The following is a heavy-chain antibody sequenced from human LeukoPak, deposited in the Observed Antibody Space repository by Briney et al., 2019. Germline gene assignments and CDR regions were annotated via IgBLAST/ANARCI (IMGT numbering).Heavy chain of an antibody. Sequence: SETLSLTCSVSGGSISSSSYYWSWIRQPPGKGLEWIGYIYYSGSTNYNPSLKSRVTISVDTSKNQFSLKLSSVTAADTAVYYCAREGGQQLDEFDYWGQGTLVTVSS. D-gene: IGHD6-13*01. CDR2: IYYSGST. CDR3: AREGGQQLDEFDY. CDR1: GGSISSSSYY. J-gene: IGHJ4*02. V-gene: IGHV4-61*01.